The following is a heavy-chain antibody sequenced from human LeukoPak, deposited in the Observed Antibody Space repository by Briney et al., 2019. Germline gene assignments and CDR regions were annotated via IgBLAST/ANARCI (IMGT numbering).Heavy chain of an antibody. D-gene: IGHD3-10*01. CDR1: GGSFSGYY. J-gene: IGHJ4*02. CDR3: ARGNRQLAYYGSGSRLPYDS. Sequence: QPSETLSLTCAVYGGSFSGYYWSWIRQPPGKGLEWIGEINHSGSTNYNPSLKSRVTISVDPSKNQFSLKLSSVTAADTSVYYCARGNRQLAYYGSGSRLPYDSWGQGTLVTVSS. V-gene: IGHV4-34*01. CDR2: INHSGST.